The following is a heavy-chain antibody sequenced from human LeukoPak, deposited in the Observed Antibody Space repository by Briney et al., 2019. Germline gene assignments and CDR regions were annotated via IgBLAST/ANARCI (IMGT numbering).Heavy chain of an antibody. J-gene: IGHJ4*02. CDR2: ISWNSGSI. Sequence: GRSLRLSCAASGFTFDDYAMHWVRQAPGKGLEWVSGISWNSGSIGYADSVKGRFTISRDNAKNSLYLQMNSLRAEDTAVYYCARHIAIAGLRGFDYWARGPRSPSPQ. D-gene: IGHD6-19*01. CDR1: GFTFDDYA. CDR3: ARHIAIAGLRGFDY. V-gene: IGHV3-9*01.